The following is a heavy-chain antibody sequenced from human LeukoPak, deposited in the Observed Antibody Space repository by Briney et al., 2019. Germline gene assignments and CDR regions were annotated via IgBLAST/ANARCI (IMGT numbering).Heavy chain of an antibody. V-gene: IGHV4-59*12. CDR2: IYYSGST. CDR1: GGSISSYY. J-gene: IGHJ4*02. D-gene: IGHD3-22*01. Sequence: SETLSLTCNVSGGSISSYYWSWIRQPPGKGLEWFGYIYYSGSTNYNPSLKSRVTISVDTSKNQFSLKLSSVTAADTAVYYCARGLDSSGYYHEDYFDYWGQGTLVTVSS. CDR3: ARGLDSSGYYHEDYFDY.